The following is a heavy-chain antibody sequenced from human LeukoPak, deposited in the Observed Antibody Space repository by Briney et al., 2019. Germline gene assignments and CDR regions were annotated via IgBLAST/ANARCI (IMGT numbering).Heavy chain of an antibody. Sequence: ASVKVSCKVSGYTLTELSMHWVRQAPGKGLEWMGGFDPEDGETIYAQKFQGRVTMTEDTSTDTAYMELSSLRSEDTAVYYCATSPGAARPLEYYFDYWGQGTLVTVSS. CDR1: GYTLTELS. CDR3: ATSPGAARPLEYYFDY. D-gene: IGHD6-6*01. CDR2: FDPEDGET. V-gene: IGHV1-24*01. J-gene: IGHJ4*02.